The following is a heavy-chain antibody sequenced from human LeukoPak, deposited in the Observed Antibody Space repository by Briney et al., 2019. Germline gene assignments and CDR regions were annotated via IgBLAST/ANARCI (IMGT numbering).Heavy chain of an antibody. Sequence: GGSLRLSCAASGFTFSSYAMHWARQAPGKGLEWVAVISYDGSNKYYADSVKGRFTISRDNSKNTLYLQMNSLRAEDTAVYYCARYQLGLYYFDYWGQGTLVTVSS. V-gene: IGHV3-30-3*01. CDR1: GFTFSSYA. D-gene: IGHD2-2*01. CDR3: ARYQLGLYYFDY. CDR2: ISYDGSNK. J-gene: IGHJ4*02.